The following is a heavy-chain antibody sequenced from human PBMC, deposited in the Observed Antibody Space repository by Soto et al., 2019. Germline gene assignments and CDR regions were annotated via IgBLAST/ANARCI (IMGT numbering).Heavy chain of an antibody. V-gene: IGHV1-8*02. CDR2: VRPTIGQT. CDR1: GYTFTTLE. Sequence: QVQLVQSGAEVKEPGASVKVSCKASGYTFTTLEINWVRQATGQGLEWMGWVRPTIGQTSYAQKFQGRVTMTSDTSMGTVYMELNSLTSEDTVIYYCARGVNAGVDYWGQGTLITVSS. J-gene: IGHJ4*02. CDR3: ARGVNAGVDY. D-gene: IGHD7-27*01.